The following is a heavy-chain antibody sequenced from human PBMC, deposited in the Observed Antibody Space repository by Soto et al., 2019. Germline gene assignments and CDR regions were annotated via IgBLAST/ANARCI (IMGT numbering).Heavy chain of an antibody. CDR2: IKQDGSEK. J-gene: IGHJ6*02. CDR3: ARDAPSIAARDYYYYYGMDV. Sequence: GGSLRLSCAASGFTFSSYWMSWVRQAPGKGLEWVANIKQDGSEKYYVDSVKGRFTISRDNAKNSLYLQMNSLRAEDTAVYYCARDAPSIAARDYYYYYGMDVWGQGTTVTVSS. D-gene: IGHD6-6*01. V-gene: IGHV3-7*01. CDR1: GFTFSSYW.